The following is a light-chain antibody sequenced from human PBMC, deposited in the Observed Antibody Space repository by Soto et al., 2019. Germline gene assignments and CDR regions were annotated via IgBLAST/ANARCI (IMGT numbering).Light chain of an antibody. J-gene: IGKJ5*01. Sequence: DIQMTQSPSTLSASVGDRVTITCRASQSISTWLAWYQQKPGKAPKVLIYDASSLESGVPSRFSGSGSGTEFTLTISSMQPDDFATYSCQQYNRYSITFGQGTRLEIK. CDR2: DAS. V-gene: IGKV1-5*01. CDR3: QQYNRYSIT. CDR1: QSISTW.